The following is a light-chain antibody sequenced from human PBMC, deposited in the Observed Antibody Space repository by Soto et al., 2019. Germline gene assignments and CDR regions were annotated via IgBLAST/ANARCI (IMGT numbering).Light chain of an antibody. CDR2: HDN. J-gene: IGLJ3*02. Sequence: QSVLTQPPSVSEAPRQRITISCSGSSSNVGINAVNWYQHVPGKPPKLLVYHDNLLPSGVSDRFSGSKSGTTASLAISGLQSEDEGDYYCAAWDGSLNGAVFGGGTKLTVL. V-gene: IGLV1-36*01. CDR3: AAWDGSLNGAV. CDR1: SSNVGINA.